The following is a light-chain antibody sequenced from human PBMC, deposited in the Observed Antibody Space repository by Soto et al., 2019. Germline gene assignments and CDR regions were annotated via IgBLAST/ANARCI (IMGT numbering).Light chain of an antibody. J-gene: IGKJ1*01. CDR2: GVS. CDR1: QSVRGN. Sequence: ELVMTQSPATLSVSPGERATLSCRASQSVRGNLAWYQQKPGQAPRLLIYGVSTKASGIQARFSGSGSGTEFTLTIRSLQSEDVAVYCCQQYNNWPPTFGQGTKVDIK. V-gene: IGKV3-15*01. CDR3: QQYNNWPPT.